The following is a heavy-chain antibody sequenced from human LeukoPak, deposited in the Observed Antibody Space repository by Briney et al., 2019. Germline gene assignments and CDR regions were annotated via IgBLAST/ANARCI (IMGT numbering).Heavy chain of an antibody. Sequence: GGSLRLSCAASGFSVSNSYMSWVRQVPGKGLDWVSVIYSGGGTFHSDSVKGRFTVSGDYSKNTLYLQMNNLRADDTAVYYCARDSSGPAFWGQGTLVTVSS. J-gene: IGHJ4*02. V-gene: IGHV3-53*01. CDR1: GFSVSNSY. CDR3: ARDSSGPAF. CDR2: IYSGGGT. D-gene: IGHD3-22*01.